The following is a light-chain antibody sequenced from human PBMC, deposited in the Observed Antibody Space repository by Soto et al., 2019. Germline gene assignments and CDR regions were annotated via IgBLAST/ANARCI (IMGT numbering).Light chain of an antibody. CDR3: QQYYSTPPIT. CDR1: QSVLYSSNNKNY. Sequence: DIVLTHSPDSLAVSLGERSTMNCESSQSVLYSSNNKNYLAWYQQKPGQPPKLLFYWASTRESGVPDRFTGSGSGTDFTLTISSLQAEDVAVYYCQQYYSTPPITFGQGTRLEI. CDR2: WAS. J-gene: IGKJ5*01. V-gene: IGKV4-1*01.